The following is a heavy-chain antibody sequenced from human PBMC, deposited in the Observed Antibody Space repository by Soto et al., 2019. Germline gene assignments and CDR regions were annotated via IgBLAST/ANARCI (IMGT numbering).Heavy chain of an antibody. CDR3: GRVVEGANRKTEFDS. D-gene: IGHD2-21*01. J-gene: IGHJ5*01. CDR1: VVSIHNSHSF. Sequence: KPSSTXSLTCTFSVVSIHNSHSFVCWIRQPPGKGLEFIGNVYYSGGAHYNPSLKSRVDISVDTANNQVSLKMSSVTAADTAVYYCGRVVEGANRKTEFDSWGPGTLVKVSS. V-gene: IGHV4-39*01. CDR2: VYYSGGA.